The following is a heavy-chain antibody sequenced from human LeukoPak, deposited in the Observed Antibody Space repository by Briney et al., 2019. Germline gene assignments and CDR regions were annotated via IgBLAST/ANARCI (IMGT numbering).Heavy chain of an antibody. J-gene: IGHJ6*03. CDR3: ARNLPYYDFWSGYPPVYMDV. V-gene: IGHV5-51*01. CDR2: IYPGDSDT. Sequence: GESLKISCKGSGYSFTSYWIGWVRQMPGKGLEWMGIIYPGDSDTRYSPSFQGQVTISADKSISTAYLQWSSLKASDTAMYYCARNLPYYDFWSGYPPVYMDVWGKGTTVTVSS. D-gene: IGHD3-3*01. CDR1: GYSFTSYW.